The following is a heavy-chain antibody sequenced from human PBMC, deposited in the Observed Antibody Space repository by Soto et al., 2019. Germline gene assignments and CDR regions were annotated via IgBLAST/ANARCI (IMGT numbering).Heavy chain of an antibody. Sequence: SETLSLTCTVSGGSISSYYWSWIRQPAGKGLEWIGRIYTSGSTNYNPSLKSRVTMSVDTSKNQFSLNLTSVTAADTAVYYCAKAQSAYSSSYFDYWGQGTLVTVSS. CDR1: GGSISSYY. D-gene: IGHD6-13*01. CDR2: IYTSGST. J-gene: IGHJ4*02. CDR3: AKAQSAYSSSYFDY. V-gene: IGHV4-4*07.